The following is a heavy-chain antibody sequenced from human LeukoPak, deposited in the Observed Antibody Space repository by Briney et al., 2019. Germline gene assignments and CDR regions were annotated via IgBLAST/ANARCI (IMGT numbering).Heavy chain of an antibody. CDR2: ISWNSGSI. Sequence: GGSLRLSCAASGFTFDDYAMHWVRQAPGKGLEWVSGISWNSGSIGYADSVKGRFTISRDNAKNSLYLQMNSLRAEDMALYYCAKADGSSWQRDAFDIWGQGTMVTVSS. V-gene: IGHV3-9*03. J-gene: IGHJ3*02. D-gene: IGHD6-13*01. CDR1: GFTFDDYA. CDR3: AKADGSSWQRDAFDI.